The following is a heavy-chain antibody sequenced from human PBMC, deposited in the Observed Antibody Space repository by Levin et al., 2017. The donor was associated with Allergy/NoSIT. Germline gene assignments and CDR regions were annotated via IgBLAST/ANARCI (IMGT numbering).Heavy chain of an antibody. CDR2: IYYSGST. CDR3: ARLGQQLGLYYYYMDV. CDR1: SSEY. D-gene: IGHD6-13*01. Sequence: SSEYCGWCRQPPGKGLEWIGYIYYSGSTNYNPSLKSRVTISVDTSKNQFSLKLSSVTAADTAVYYCARLGQQLGLYYYYMDVWGKGTTVTVSS. V-gene: IGHV4-59*08. J-gene: IGHJ6*03.